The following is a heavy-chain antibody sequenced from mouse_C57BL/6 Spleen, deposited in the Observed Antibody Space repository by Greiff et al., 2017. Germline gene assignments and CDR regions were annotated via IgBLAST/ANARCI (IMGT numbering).Heavy chain of an antibody. CDR1: GFTFTSYW. D-gene: IGHD2-12*01. J-gene: IGHJ2*01. CDR2: IDPNSGGT. Sequence: QVQLQQPGAELVKPGASVKLSCKASGFTFTSYWMHWVKQRPGRGLEWIGTIDPNSGGTKYYEKFKGKATLTVDKPSSTAYMQLSSLTSEDSAVYYCARGYYTCFDYWGQGTTLTVSS. V-gene: IGHV1-72*01. CDR3: ARGYYTCFDY.